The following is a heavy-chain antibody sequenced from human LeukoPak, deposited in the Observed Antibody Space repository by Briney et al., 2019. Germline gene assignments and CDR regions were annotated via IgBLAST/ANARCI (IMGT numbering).Heavy chain of an antibody. Sequence: GGSLGLSCAASGFTFSSYSMNWVRQAPGKGLEWVSYISSSSSTIYYADSVKGRFTISRDNAKNSLYLQMNSLRAEDTAVYYCARDRVSSSLYYGMDVWGQGTTVTVSS. CDR1: GFTFSSYS. CDR3: ARDRVSSSLYYGMDV. CDR2: ISSSSSTI. V-gene: IGHV3-48*01. D-gene: IGHD6-6*01. J-gene: IGHJ6*02.